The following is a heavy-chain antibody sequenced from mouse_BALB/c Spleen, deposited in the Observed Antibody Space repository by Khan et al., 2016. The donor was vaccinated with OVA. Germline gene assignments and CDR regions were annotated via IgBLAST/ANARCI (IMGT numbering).Heavy chain of an antibody. J-gene: IGHJ3*01. CDR3: ARSTYRYAFAY. Sequence: EVQLQESGPSLVKPSQTLSLTCSVTGDSITSGYWSWIRKFPGSKLEYMGYMIYTGYTDYNPSLKSRLAITPHTSTNQYYLQLNSVTTEDTATYYSARSTYRYAFAYWGQGTLVTVSA. V-gene: IGHV3-8*02. CDR1: GDSITSGY. CDR2: MIYTGYT. D-gene: IGHD2-14*01.